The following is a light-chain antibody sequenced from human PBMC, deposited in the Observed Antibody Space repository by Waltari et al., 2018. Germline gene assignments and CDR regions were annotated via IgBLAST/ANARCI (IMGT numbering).Light chain of an antibody. J-gene: IGKJ4*01. CDR2: LGS. V-gene: IGKV2-28*01. Sequence: IVMTQSPLSLPVTPGEPASISCRSSQSLLHSNGYNYLDWYLQKPGQSPQLLIYLGSNRASGVPDRFSGSGSGTDFTLKISRVEAEDFGVYYCMQTLQTPPTFGEGTKVEIK. CDR3: MQTLQTPPT. CDR1: QSLLHSNGYNY.